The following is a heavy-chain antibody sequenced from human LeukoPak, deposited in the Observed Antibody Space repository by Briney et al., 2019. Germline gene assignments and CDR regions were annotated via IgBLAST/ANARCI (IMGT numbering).Heavy chain of an antibody. Sequence: SGTLSLTCTVSGGSISSSSYYWGWIRQPPGKGLEWIGSIYYSGCTYYNPSLKSRVTISVDTSKNQFSLKLSSVTAADTAVYYCARDFPNYYYGSGSYYPSSPPYYFDYWGQGTLVTVSS. D-gene: IGHD3-10*01. V-gene: IGHV4-39*02. J-gene: IGHJ4*02. CDR1: GGSISSSSYY. CDR2: IYYSGCT. CDR3: ARDFPNYYYGSGSYYPSSPPYYFDY.